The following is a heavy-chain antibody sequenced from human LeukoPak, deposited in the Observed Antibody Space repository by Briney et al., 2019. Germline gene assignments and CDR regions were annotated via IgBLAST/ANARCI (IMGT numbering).Heavy chain of an antibody. CDR3: ARRDNSFDS. D-gene: IGHD5-24*01. CDR2: THHSGAT. J-gene: IGHJ4*02. CDR1: GGSISSNNHH. Sequence: PSETLSLTCSVSGGSISSNNHHWDWIRQPPGSGLEWIGSTHHSGATYYNPSLQSRLTLSVDMSKNQFSLNLNSVTAADTAVYYCARRDNSFDSWGPGTLVTVSS. V-gene: IGHV4-39*01.